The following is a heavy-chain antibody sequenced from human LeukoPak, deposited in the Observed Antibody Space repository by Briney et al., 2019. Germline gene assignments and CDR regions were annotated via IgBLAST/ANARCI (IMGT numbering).Heavy chain of an antibody. CDR1: GFTFSSYA. Sequence: GGSLRLSCAASGFTFSSYAMSWVRQAPGRGLEWVSAIGGGGGSTYYADSVKGRFTISGDNPKKTLYLQMDSLRAEDTAVYYCAKDHYYDSSNYYYGRPNLFDYWGQGTLVTVSS. D-gene: IGHD3-22*01. CDR2: IGGGGGST. J-gene: IGHJ4*02. V-gene: IGHV3-23*01. CDR3: AKDHYYDSSNYYYGRPNLFDY.